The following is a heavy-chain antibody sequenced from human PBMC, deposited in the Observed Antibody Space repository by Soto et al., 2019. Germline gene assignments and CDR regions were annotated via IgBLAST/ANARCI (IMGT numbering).Heavy chain of an antibody. CDR3: AREWGLLPYYVMNV. CDR2: ISYTGRT. J-gene: IGHJ6*02. Sequence: SETLSLTCIVSGDSVTSGSYYWTWLRQPPGKGLEWIGYISYTGRTKYNPSLQSRVTISVDTSKNDFSLNLSSVTAADTAVYFCAREWGLLPYYVMNVWGHGTAVTAP. D-gene: IGHD7-27*01. V-gene: IGHV4-61*03. CDR1: GDSVTSGSYY.